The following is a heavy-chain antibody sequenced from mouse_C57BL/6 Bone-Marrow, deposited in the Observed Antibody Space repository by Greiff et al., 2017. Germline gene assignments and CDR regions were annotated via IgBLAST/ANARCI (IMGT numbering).Heavy chain of an antibody. CDR2: ISYDGSN. D-gene: IGHD1-1*01. CDR3: ARGFIFAY. J-gene: IGHJ3*01. CDR1: GYSITSGYY. V-gene: IGHV3-6*01. Sequence: EVKLQESGPGLVKPSQSLSLTCSVTGYSITSGYYWNWIRQFPGNKLEWMGYISYDGSNNYNPSLKNRISITRDTSKNQFFLKLNSVTTEDTATYYCARGFIFAYWGQGTLVTVSA.